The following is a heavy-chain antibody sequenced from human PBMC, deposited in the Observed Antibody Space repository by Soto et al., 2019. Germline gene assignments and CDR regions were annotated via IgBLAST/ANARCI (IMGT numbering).Heavy chain of an antibody. CDR2: ISAYNGET. J-gene: IGHJ6*02. CDR1: GYTFTSSG. D-gene: IGHD4-17*01. V-gene: IGHV1-18*01. CDR3: ARGIFGGDGDYEAINYYYYYGMDV. Sequence: GASVKVSCKASGYTFTSSGFSWVRQAPGQGLEWMAWISAYNGETHYAQKLQGRVTMTTDTSTSTAYMELRSLRSDDTAVYYCARGIFGGDGDYEAINYYYYYGMDVWGQGTTVNVSS.